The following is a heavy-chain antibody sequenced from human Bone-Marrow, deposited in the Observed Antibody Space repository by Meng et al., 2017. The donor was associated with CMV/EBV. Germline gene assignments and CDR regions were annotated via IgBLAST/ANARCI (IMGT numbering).Heavy chain of an antibody. CDR1: GYTFTSYA. CDR2: INPQGGGT. V-gene: IGHV1-2*02. CDR3: ARVRFYDGLDV. J-gene: IGHJ6*02. Sequence: ASVKVSCKASGYTFTSYAMHWVRQAPGQGLEWMGWINPQGGGTNYAQRFQDRVTMTTDTSITTAYMELSRLTSDDTAVYYCARVRFYDGLDVWGQGTTVTVSS.